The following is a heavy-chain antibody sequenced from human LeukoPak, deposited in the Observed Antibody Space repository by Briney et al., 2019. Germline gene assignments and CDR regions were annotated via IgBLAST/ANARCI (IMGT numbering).Heavy chain of an antibody. CDR1: GFTFSNYA. J-gene: IGHJ4*02. CDR3: AKGGGRYCSSTSCYSFDY. Sequence: GVSLRLSCAASGFTFSNYAMSWVRQAPGKGLEWVSAISGSGGSTYYADSVKGRFTISRDNSKNTLYLQMNSLRAEDTAVYYCAKGGGRYCSSTSCYSFDYWGQGTLVTVSS. V-gene: IGHV3-23*01. CDR2: ISGSGGST. D-gene: IGHD2-2*01.